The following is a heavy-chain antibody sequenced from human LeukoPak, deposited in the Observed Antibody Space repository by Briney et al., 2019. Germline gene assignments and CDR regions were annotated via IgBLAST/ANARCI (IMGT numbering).Heavy chain of an antibody. Sequence: SETLSLTCAVSGGSIRSSDWWSWVRQPPGKGLEWIGEIYHSGSTNYNPSLKSRVTISVDTSENQFSLKLSSVTAADTAVYYCARRRGRGRYFDWLFGRSAFDIWGQGTMVTVSS. CDR1: GGSIRSSDW. D-gene: IGHD3-9*01. V-gene: IGHV4-4*02. J-gene: IGHJ3*02. CDR2: IYHSGST. CDR3: ARRRGRGRYFDWLFGRSAFDI.